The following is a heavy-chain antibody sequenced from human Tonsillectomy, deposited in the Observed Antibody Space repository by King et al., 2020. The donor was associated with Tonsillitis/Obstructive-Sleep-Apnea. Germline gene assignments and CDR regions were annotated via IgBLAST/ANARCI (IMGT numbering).Heavy chain of an antibody. J-gene: IGHJ6*02. CDR2: IDPSDAYT. V-gene: IGHV5-10-1*03. CDR3: ASHGMDV. Sequence: VQLVESGAEVKKPGESLRISCKGSRYSFTTYWITWVRQMPGKGLEWMGRIDPSDAYTKYSPSFQGHVTISADKSISTAYLQWSSLKASDTAMYYCASHGMDVWGQGTTVTVSS. CDR1: RYSFTTYW.